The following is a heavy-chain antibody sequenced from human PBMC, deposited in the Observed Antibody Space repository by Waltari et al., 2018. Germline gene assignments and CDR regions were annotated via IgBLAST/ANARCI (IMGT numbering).Heavy chain of an antibody. J-gene: IGHJ4*02. V-gene: IGHV4-39*07. CDR3: ARDLGYYGSGSYGDY. Sequence: QLQLQESGPGLVKPSETLSLTCTVSGGSISSSSYYWGWIHQPPGKGLEWIGSIYYSGSTYYNPSLKSRVTISVDTSKNQFSLKLSSVTAADTAVYYCARDLGYYGSGSYGDYWGQGTLVTVSS. D-gene: IGHD3-10*01. CDR1: GGSISSSSYY. CDR2: IYYSGST.